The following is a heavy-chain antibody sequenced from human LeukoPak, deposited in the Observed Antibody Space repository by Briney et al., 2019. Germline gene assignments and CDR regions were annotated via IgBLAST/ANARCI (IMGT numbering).Heavy chain of an antibody. D-gene: IGHD6-13*01. CDR3: ARGIAAAGIKFVADY. Sequence: GRSLRLSCAASGFTFSSYDMHWVRQAPGKGLEWVAVISYDGSNKYYADSVKGRFTISRDNSKNTLYLQMNSLRAEDTAVYYCARGIAAAGIKFVADYWGQGTLVTVSS. CDR1: GFTFSSYD. J-gene: IGHJ4*02. CDR2: ISYDGSNK. V-gene: IGHV3-30*04.